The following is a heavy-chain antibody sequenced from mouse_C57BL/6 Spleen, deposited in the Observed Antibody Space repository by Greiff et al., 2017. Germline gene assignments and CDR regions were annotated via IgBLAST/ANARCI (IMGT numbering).Heavy chain of an antibody. CDR3: SRKGWPCDY. J-gene: IGHJ2*01. CDR2: INPSTGGT. V-gene: IGHV1-42*01. D-gene: IGHD3-2*02. CDR1: GYSFTGYY. Sequence: DVHLVESGPELVKPGASVKISCKASGYSFTGYYMNWVKQSPEKSLEWIGEINPSTGGTTYNQKFKATATLSADKSSSTAYMQLTGLTSEDSAVYYCSRKGWPCDYWGKGTTLTVPS.